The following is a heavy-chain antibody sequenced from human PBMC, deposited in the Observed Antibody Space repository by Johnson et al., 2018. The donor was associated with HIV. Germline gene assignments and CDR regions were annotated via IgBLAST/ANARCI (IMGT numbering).Heavy chain of an antibody. CDR1: GFTFSSYA. V-gene: IGHV3-66*02. CDR3: ARWVMVRGREGFDV. J-gene: IGHJ3*01. D-gene: IGHD3-10*01. Sequence: EVQLVESGGGLVQPGGSLRLSCAASGFTFSSYAMSWVRQAPGKGLEWVSAIYSGGTTNYADSVKGRFTLSRDNSKNTLYLQMNSLGAEDTAVYYCARWVMVRGREGFDVWGQGTMVTVSS. CDR2: IYSGGTT.